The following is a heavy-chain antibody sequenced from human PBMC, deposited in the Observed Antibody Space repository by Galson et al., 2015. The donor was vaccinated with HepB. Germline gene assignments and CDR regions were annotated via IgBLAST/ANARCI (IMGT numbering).Heavy chain of an antibody. D-gene: IGHD3-3*01. J-gene: IGHJ3*02. Sequence: SVKVSCKASGYIFTTYGVNWVRQAPGQGLQWMGWISPYNGNINYAQNFQGRVTMTSDTSTGTAYMELRSLRSDDTALYFCARDPSPYFWSGHPSDGFHIWGQGTMVTVSS. CDR1: GYIFTTYG. V-gene: IGHV1-18*01. CDR2: ISPYNGNI. CDR3: ARDPSPYFWSGHPSDGFHI.